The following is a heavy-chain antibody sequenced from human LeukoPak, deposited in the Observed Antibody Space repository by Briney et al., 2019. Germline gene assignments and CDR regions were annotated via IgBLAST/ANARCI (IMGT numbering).Heavy chain of an antibody. Sequence: SETLSLTCTLSGSSISTFYWSWIRQPPGKGLEWIGYIYHSGSTNYNPSLKSRVTISVDTSKNQFSLKLSSVTAADTAVYYCARGGGYASPIGHWGQGALVTVSS. CDR2: IYHSGST. V-gene: IGHV4-59*01. CDR3: ARGGGYASPIGH. D-gene: IGHD5-12*01. CDR1: GSSISTFY. J-gene: IGHJ4*02.